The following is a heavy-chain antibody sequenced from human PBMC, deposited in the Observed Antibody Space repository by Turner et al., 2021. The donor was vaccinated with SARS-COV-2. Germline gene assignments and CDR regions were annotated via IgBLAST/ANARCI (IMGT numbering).Heavy chain of an antibody. J-gene: IGHJ6*02. CDR1: GCSISSKS. CDR3: ARHQGSASGYDHGMNV. Sequence: QVPLQESGPGLFRPSETLSLTCPVSGCSISSKSWSWIRQSPGRGLEWIGYFYKIGSIDYNPTLRSRVTISVDTSKNKLSLNLISVTAADTAVYYCARHQGSASGYDHGMNVWGQGTAVIVSS. CDR2: FYKIGSI. V-gene: IGHV4-59*08. D-gene: IGHD1-26*01.